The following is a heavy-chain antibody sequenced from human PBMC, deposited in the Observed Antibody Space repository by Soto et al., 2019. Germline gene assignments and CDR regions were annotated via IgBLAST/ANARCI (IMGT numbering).Heavy chain of an antibody. CDR1: GYTFSSYG. CDR3: ARGSTPVDY. V-gene: IGHV1-18*01. Sequence: QVQLVQSGAEVKKPGASVKVSCKASGYTFSSYGISWVRQAPGQGLEWMGWIGAYNGNTKYAQKLQGRVTMTTDTFTSTAYMELRSMTSGDTAMYYCARGSTPVDYWGQGNLVTASS. J-gene: IGHJ4*02. CDR2: IGAYNGNT.